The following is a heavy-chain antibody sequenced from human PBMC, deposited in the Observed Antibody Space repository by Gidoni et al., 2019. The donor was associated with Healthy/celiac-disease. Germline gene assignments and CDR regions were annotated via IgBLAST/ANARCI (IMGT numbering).Heavy chain of an antibody. J-gene: IGHJ4*02. CDR3: AKDRHSYGSGSLRD. D-gene: IGHD3-10*01. V-gene: IGHV3-23*01. Sequence: EVKPLESGGGLVQLGGSLRLSCADSGFPFSRYAMSWVRQAPGQGLEWVSAISGSGGSTYYADSVKGRCTISRDNSKNTLYLQMNSLRAEDTAVYYCAKDRHSYGSGSLRDWGQGTLVTVSS. CDR2: ISGSGGST. CDR1: GFPFSRYA.